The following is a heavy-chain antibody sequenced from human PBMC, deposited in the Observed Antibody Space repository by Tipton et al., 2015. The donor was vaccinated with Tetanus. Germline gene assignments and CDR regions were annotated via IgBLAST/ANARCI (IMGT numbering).Heavy chain of an antibody. V-gene: IGHV1-3*01. CDR1: GYTFTNYA. D-gene: IGHD6-13*01. CDR2: IDAANGNT. J-gene: IGHJ4*02. CDR3: ARAVPPDSSSWQEFVY. Sequence: QSGAEVKKPGASVKVSCRASGYTFTNYAIHWVRQAPGQRPEWMGWIDAANGNTKYSQNFQGRVTITRDTSASTAYMELSSLRSEDTSLYYCARAVPPDSSSWQEFVYWGQGALITVSS.